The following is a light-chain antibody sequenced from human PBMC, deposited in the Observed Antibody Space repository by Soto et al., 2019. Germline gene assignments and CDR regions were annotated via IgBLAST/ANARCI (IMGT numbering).Light chain of an antibody. CDR1: ESISNY. CDR3: QQTYSTPIT. V-gene: IGKV1-39*01. J-gene: IGKJ5*01. CDR2: AAS. Sequence: IQLTQSPSSLSSSVGYRVTITFRASESISNYLNWYHQKPGKAPYLLIYAASSLQSGVPSRFSGSGSGTDFTLSISSLQPEDFGTYYCQQTYSTPITFGQGTRLEI.